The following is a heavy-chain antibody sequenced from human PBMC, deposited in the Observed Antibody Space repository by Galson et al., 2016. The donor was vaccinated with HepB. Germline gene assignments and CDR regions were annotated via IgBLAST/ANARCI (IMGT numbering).Heavy chain of an antibody. CDR1: GFTLRSYA. D-gene: IGHD2-8*02. J-gene: IGHJ4*02. CDR3: ARSRIPGYCAAAVCHSFDH. Sequence: PLRLSCAASGFTLRSYAMHWVRQAPGKGLEWVPITSYDGNYKYYADSVKGRSTISRDNSKNTLYLQLNSLRTGDTAVYYCARSRIPGYCAAAVCHSFDHWGQGTLVTVSS. CDR2: TSYDGNYK. V-gene: IGHV3-30*03.